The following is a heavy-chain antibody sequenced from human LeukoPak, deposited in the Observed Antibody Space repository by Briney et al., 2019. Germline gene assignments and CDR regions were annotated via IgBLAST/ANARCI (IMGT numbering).Heavy chain of an antibody. CDR3: ARGSEYSYDTNPYPY. J-gene: IGHJ4*02. CDR2: ISGSGYPI. V-gene: IGHV3-48*03. CDR1: GFTFSTYE. D-gene: IGHD3-22*01. Sequence: GGSLRLSCTASGFTFSTYEMNWVRQAPGKGLEWVSYISGSGYPIYYADSVKGRFTISRDNARTTLYLQMNSLRAEDTAVYYCARGSEYSYDTNPYPYWGQGTLVTVSS.